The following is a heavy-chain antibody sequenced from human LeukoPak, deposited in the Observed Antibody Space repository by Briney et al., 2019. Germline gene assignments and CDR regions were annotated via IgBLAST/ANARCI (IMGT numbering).Heavy chain of an antibody. CDR2: INPSGGST. Sequence: ASVKVSCKASGYTFTSYYMHWVRQAPGQGLEWMGIINPSGGSTSYAQKVQGRVTMSTDESTSTAYMELSSLRSEDTAVYYCAREGGITVFGVAQPGGAFDIWGQGTMVTVSS. V-gene: IGHV1-46*01. J-gene: IGHJ3*02. CDR1: GYTFTSYY. D-gene: IGHD3-3*01. CDR3: AREGGITVFGVAQPGGAFDI.